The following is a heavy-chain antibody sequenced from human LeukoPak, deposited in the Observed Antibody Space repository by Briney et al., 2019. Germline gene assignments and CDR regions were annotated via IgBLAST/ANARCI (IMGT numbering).Heavy chain of an antibody. CDR2: ISDDGSYT. Sequence: GGSLRLSCAASGFSFSSHWVHWVRQAPVKGLVWVSRISDDGSYTSNVDSVKGRFTISRDNVNNMLYLHMNSLRAEDTAVYYCASFGISWRSSYWGRGTLVTVSS. CDR3: ASFGISWRSSY. D-gene: IGHD2-21*01. J-gene: IGHJ4*02. V-gene: IGHV3-74*01. CDR1: GFSFSSHW.